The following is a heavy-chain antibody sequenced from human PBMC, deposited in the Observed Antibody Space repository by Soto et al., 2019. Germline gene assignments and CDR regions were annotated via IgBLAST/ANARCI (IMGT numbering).Heavy chain of an antibody. Sequence: QITLKESGPTLVKPTQTLTLTCTFSGFSLSTNEVGVGWIRQPPGKALEWLALIYWHGDKRYSPSLKSRLTITKDTSKNQVGITMTNMDPVATATYFCARWGQHMPPYYFDYWGQGTLVTVSS. CDR3: ARWGQHMPPYYFDY. D-gene: IGHD2-21*01. CDR1: GFSLSTNEVG. V-gene: IGHV2-5*01. CDR2: IYWHGDK. J-gene: IGHJ4*02.